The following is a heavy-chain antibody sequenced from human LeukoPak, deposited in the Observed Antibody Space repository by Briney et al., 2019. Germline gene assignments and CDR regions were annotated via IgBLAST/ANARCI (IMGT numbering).Heavy chain of an antibody. CDR1: GFTFSSYW. J-gene: IGHJ4*02. CDR3: ARERGTAMVIRVIDY. D-gene: IGHD5-18*01. Sequence: QAGGSLRLSCAASGFTFSSYWMSWVRQAPGKGLEWVANIKQDGSEKYYVDSVKGRFTISRDNAKNSLYLQMNSLRAEDTAVYYCARERGTAMVIRVIDYWGQGTLVTVSS. CDR2: IKQDGSEK. V-gene: IGHV3-7*01.